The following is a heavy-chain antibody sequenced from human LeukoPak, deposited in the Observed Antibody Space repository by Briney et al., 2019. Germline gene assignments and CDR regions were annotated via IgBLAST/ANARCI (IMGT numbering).Heavy chain of an antibody. V-gene: IGHV1-18*04. CDR2: ISAYNGNT. CDR1: GYTFTSYG. J-gene: IGHJ3*02. CDR3: ARDQKSGLRAYCGGDRWYNAFDI. D-gene: IGHD2-21*02. Sequence: ASVKVSCKASGYTFTSYGISWVRQAPGQGLEWMGWISAYNGNTNYAQKLQGRVTMTTDTSTSTAYMELRSLRSDDTAVYYCARDQKSGLRAYCGGDRWYNAFDIWGQGTMVTVSS.